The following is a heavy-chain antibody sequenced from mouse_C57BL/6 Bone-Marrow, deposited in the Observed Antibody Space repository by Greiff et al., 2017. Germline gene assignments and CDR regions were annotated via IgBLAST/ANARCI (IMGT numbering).Heavy chain of an antibody. Sequence: VQLQQSGAELVRPGASVTLSCKASGYTFTDYEMHWVKQTPVHGLEWIGAIDPETGGTAYNQKFKGKAILTADKSSSTAYMELRSLTSEDSAVYYCTRWIYDGYYYYAMDNWGQGTSVAVSS. D-gene: IGHD2-3*01. CDR2: IDPETGGT. J-gene: IGHJ4*01. CDR3: TRWIYDGYYYYAMDN. V-gene: IGHV1-15*01. CDR1: GYTFTDYE.